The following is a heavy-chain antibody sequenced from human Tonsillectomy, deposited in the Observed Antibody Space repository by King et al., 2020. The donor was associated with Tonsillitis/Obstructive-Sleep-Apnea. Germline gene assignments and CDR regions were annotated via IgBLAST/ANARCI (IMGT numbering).Heavy chain of an antibody. Sequence: VQLVESGGGVVQPGRSLRLSCAASGFTFSSYGMHWVRQAPGKGLEWVAVIWYDGSNKNYADSVKGRFTISRDNSKNTLYLQMNSLRAEDTAVYYCARPISIPRDYYGMDVWGQGTTVTVSS. D-gene: IGHD2-21*01. V-gene: IGHV3-33*01. CDR1: GFTFSSYG. J-gene: IGHJ6*02. CDR2: IWYDGSNK. CDR3: ARPISIPRDYYGMDV.